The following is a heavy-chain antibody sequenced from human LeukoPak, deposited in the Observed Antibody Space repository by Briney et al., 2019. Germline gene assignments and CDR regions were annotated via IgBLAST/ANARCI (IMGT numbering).Heavy chain of an antibody. CDR1: GFTFSSYA. D-gene: IGHD3-22*01. CDR3: QLSYYDSSGPSYYFDY. CDR2: ISGGGGST. Sequence: GGSLRLSCAASGFTFSSYAMSWVRQAPGKGLEWVSAISGGGGSTYYADSVKGRFTISRDNSEDTLYLQMNSLRAEDTAVYYCQLSYYDSSGPSYYFDYWGQGTLVTVSS. V-gene: IGHV3-23*01. J-gene: IGHJ4*02.